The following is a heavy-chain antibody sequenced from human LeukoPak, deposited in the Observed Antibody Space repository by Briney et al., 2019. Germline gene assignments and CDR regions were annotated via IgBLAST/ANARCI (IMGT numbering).Heavy chain of an antibody. Sequence: GGSLRLSCSGSGFTFSSSGMSWVRQAPGQGLEWVSGITSGGNTYYADSVKGRFTVSRDNSKNTLFLQMNSLRAEDTALYYCAKAYDSSPAEYWGQGTLVTVSS. J-gene: IGHJ4*02. CDR1: GFTFSSSG. CDR2: ITSGGNT. V-gene: IGHV3-23*01. D-gene: IGHD3-22*01. CDR3: AKAYDSSPAEY.